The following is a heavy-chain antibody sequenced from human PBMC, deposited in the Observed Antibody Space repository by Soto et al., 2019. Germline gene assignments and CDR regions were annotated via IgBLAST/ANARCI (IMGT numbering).Heavy chain of an antibody. J-gene: IGHJ5*02. D-gene: IGHD1-7*01. CDR2: INPNSGGT. CDR3: AIAMYNWNYASTEGNWFDP. V-gene: IGHV1-2*04. Sequence: ASVKVSCKASGYTFTGYYMHWVRQAPGQGLEWMGWINPNSGGTNYAQKFQGWVTMTRDTSISTAYMELSRLRSDDTAVYYCAIAMYNWNYASTEGNWFDPWGQGTLVTVSS. CDR1: GYTFTGYY.